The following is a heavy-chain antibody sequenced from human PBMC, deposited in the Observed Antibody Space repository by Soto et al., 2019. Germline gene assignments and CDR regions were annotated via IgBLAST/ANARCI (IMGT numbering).Heavy chain of an antibody. J-gene: IGHJ4*02. V-gene: IGHV4-59*01. CDR1: GGSLSGSY. D-gene: IGHD6-19*01. CDR3: ATGGGWLQNSNLRGLYFDY. Sequence: PSETLSLTCSVSGGSLSGSYCSWIRQSPGKGLEWIASISYTGSATYNPSLKSRATISVDTSENQFSLKLTSLTTADTAAYYCATGGGWLQNSNLRGLYFDYWGQGAQVTVS. CDR2: ISYTGSA.